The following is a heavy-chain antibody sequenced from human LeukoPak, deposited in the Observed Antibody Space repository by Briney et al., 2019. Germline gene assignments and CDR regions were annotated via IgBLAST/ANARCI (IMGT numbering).Heavy chain of an antibody. CDR2: IYYSGST. CDR1: GGSISSGGYY. Sequence: SQTLSLTCTVSGGSISSGGYYWSWIRRHPGKGLEWIGYIYYSGSTYYNPSLKSRVTISVDTSKNQFSLKLSSVTAADTAVYYCAIVVPAFTRGGRHYYMDVWGKGTTVTVSS. D-gene: IGHD2-2*01. CDR3: AIVVPAFTRGGRHYYMDV. V-gene: IGHV4-31*03. J-gene: IGHJ6*03.